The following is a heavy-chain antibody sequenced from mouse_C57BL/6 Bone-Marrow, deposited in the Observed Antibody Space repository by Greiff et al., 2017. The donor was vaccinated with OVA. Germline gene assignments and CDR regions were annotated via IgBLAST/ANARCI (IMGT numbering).Heavy chain of an antibody. J-gene: IGHJ3*01. V-gene: IGHV1-81*01. CDR3: AIGGTYLAY. CDR1: GYTFTSYG. D-gene: IGHD4-1*01. CDR2: IYPRSGNT. Sequence: VQRVESGAELARPGASVKLSCKASGYTFTSYGISWVKQRTGQGLEWIGEIYPRSGNTYYNEKFKGKATLTADKSSSTAYMELRSLTSEDSAVYYCAIGGTYLAYWGQGTLVTVSA.